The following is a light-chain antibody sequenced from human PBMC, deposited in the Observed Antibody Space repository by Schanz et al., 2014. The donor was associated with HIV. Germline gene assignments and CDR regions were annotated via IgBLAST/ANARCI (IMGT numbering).Light chain of an antibody. V-gene: IGLV6-57*04. J-gene: IGLJ3*02. Sequence: NFMLTQPHSVSESPGKTVTISCTRSSGAIASSYVQWYQQRPGRAPTIVIYDNDERPSGVPDRFSGSIDSSSNSASLTISRLKTDDEADYFCHSSDAADPGVFGGGTKLTVL. CDR1: SGAIASSY. CDR3: HSSDAADPGV. CDR2: DND.